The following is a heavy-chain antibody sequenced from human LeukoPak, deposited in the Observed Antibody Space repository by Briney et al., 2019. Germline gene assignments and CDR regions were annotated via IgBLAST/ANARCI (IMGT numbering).Heavy chain of an antibody. J-gene: IGHJ4*02. CDR1: GFTFSDYY. Sequence: GGSLRLSCAASGFTFSDYYMIWIRQAPGKGLEWFSYISSSSSYANYADSVKGRFTISRDNAKNSLYLQMNSLRAEDTAVYYCARTESTSVDYWGQGTLVTVSS. CDR2: ISSSSSYA. V-gene: IGHV3-11*06. CDR3: ARTESTSVDY. D-gene: IGHD5/OR15-5a*01.